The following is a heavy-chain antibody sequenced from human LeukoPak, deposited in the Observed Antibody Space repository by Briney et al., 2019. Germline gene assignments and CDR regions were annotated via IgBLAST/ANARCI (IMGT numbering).Heavy chain of an antibody. CDR2: IYHSGST. V-gene: IGHV4-30-2*01. Sequence: SQTLSLTCTVSGGSISSGGYYWSWIRQPPGKGLEWIGYIYHSGSTYYNPSLKSRVTISVDRSKNQFSLKLSSVTAADTAVYYCARRSPDTDFWSGYYTRIFDYWGQGTLVTVSS. J-gene: IGHJ4*02. CDR3: ARRSPDTDFWSGYYTRIFDY. D-gene: IGHD3-3*01. CDR1: GGSISSGGYY.